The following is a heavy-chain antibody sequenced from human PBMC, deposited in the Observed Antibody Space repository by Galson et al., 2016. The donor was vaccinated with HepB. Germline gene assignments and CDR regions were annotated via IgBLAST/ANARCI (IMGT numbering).Heavy chain of an antibody. J-gene: IGHJ6*03. V-gene: IGHV4-39*01. CDR1: GGSISSDSY. D-gene: IGHD6-19*01. CDR3: ATGIVVAGKYYYYYMDV. CDR2: IYSSDDT. Sequence: SETLSLTCIVSGGSISSDSYWGWIRQPPGRGLEWIGSIYSSDDTYYNLSLKSRVTISVDTSKNQFSLRLNSVTAADTGVYYCATGIVVAGKYYYYYMDVWGKGTTVTVSS.